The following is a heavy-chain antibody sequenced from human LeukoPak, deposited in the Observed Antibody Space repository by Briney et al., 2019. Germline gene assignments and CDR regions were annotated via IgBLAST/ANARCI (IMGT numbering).Heavy chain of an antibody. V-gene: IGHV3-48*03. CDR1: GFAFSSYE. CDR2: ISSSGNTI. J-gene: IGHJ4*02. CDR3: ARGLGTRAAAAAGTYSDY. D-gene: IGHD6-13*01. Sequence: GGSLRLSCAASGFAFSSYEMNWVRQAPGKGLEWVSYISSSGNTIHYGDSVKGRFTISRDNAKNSLFLQMNSLRAEDTALYYCARGLGTRAAAAAGTYSDYWGQGTLVTVSS.